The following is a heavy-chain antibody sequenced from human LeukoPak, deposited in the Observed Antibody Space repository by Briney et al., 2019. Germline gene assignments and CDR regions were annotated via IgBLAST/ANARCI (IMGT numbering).Heavy chain of an antibody. D-gene: IGHD3-22*01. CDR1: GASISSGGYA. CDR3: ARVRLGSSGYFYDF. V-gene: IGHV4-30-2*01. J-gene: IGHJ4*02. Sequence: SQTLSLTCGVSGASISSGGYAWSWIRQPPGKGLEWIGYILHSGNTFYNPTLKGRITISIDSSKNHFSLKLSSVTAADTAVYYCARVRLGSSGYFYDFWGQGSLVAVSS. CDR2: ILHSGNT.